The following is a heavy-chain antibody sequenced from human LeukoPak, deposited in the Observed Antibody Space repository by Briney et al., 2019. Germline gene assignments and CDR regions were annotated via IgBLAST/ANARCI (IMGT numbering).Heavy chain of an antibody. CDR1: GYTFTSYY. Sequence: ASVKVSCKASGYTFTSYYMHWVRQAPGQGLEWMGIINPSGGSTSYAQKFQGRVTMTRDTSTSTVYMELSSLRSEDTAVYYCARTRGYSYGPVGGYFDYWGQGTLVTVSS. D-gene: IGHD5-18*01. V-gene: IGHV1-46*01. CDR2: INPSGGST. J-gene: IGHJ4*02. CDR3: ARTRGYSYGPVGGYFDY.